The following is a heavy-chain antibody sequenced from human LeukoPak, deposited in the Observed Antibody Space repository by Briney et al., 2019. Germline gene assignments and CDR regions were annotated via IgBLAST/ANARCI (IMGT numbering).Heavy chain of an antibody. CDR2: IYYSGST. J-gene: IGHJ5*02. D-gene: IGHD3-22*01. V-gene: IGHV4-39*07. CDR1: GGSISSSSYY. CDR3: AGCYYYDNWFDP. Sequence: ETLSLTCTVSGGSISSSSYYWGWIRQPPGKGLEWIGSIYYSGSTYYNPSLKSRVTISVDTSKNQFSLKLSSVTAADTAVYYCAGCYYYDNWFDPWGQGTLVTVSS.